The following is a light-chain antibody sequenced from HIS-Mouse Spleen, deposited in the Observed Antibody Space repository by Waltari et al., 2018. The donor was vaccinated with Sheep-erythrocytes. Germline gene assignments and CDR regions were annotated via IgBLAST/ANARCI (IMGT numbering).Light chain of an antibody. J-gene: IGLJ2*01. CDR2: QDS. Sequence: SYELTQPPPVSVSPGQTASPPRPGEKLGAKYTFWCQQKPGQSPLLVIYQDSKRPSGIPERFSCSNSGNTATLTISGTQAMDEADYYCQAWDSSIVVFGGGTKLTVL. CDR1: KLGAKY. CDR3: QAWDSSIVV. V-gene: IGLV3-1*01.